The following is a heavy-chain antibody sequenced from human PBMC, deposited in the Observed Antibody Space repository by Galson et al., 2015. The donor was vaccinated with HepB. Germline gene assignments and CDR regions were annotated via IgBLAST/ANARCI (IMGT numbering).Heavy chain of an antibody. Sequence: SVKVSCKASGYTFTVYYIHWVRQAPGQGLEWMGRINPNSGGTNYAQKFQGRVTMTRDTSISTAYMELSRLRSDDTAVYYCARDLRPGEVVAVGTDYYYYMGVWGKGTTVTVSS. D-gene: IGHD6-13*01. CDR3: ARDLRPGEVVAVGTDYYYYMGV. V-gene: IGHV1-2*06. CDR2: INPNSGGT. CDR1: GYTFTVYY. J-gene: IGHJ6*03.